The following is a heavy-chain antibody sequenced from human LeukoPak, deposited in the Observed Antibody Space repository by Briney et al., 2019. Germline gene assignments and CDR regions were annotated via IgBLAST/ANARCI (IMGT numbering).Heavy chain of an antibody. Sequence: GGSLRLSCAASGFTFSSYSMNWVRQAPGKGLEWVSSISSSSSYIYYADSVKGRFTISRDNAKNSLYLQMDSLRAEDTAVYYCARGNSAVLDYWGQGTLVTVSS. V-gene: IGHV3-21*01. CDR3: ARGNSAVLDY. CDR1: GFTFSSYS. D-gene: IGHD2-8*01. J-gene: IGHJ4*02. CDR2: ISSSSSYI.